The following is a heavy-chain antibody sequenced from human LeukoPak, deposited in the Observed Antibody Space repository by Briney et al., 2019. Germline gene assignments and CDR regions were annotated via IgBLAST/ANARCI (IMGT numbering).Heavy chain of an antibody. V-gene: IGHV3-23*01. Sequence: GGSLRLSCAASGFTFGSFAMSWVRHAPGRGLEWVSSISDTGGNTYYADSMKGRFTISRDNSKNTLYLQMNSLRPEDTALYFCAKDPYYFDGSGYFYEYFLHWGQGTLVTVSS. CDR1: GFTFGSFA. J-gene: IGHJ1*01. D-gene: IGHD3-22*01. CDR3: AKDPYYFDGSGYFYEYFLH. CDR2: ISDTGGNT.